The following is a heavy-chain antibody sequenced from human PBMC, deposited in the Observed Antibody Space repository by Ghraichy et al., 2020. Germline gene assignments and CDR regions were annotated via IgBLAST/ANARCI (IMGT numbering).Heavy chain of an antibody. CDR1: GSTFNRSW. CDR3: ARSNWFDP. D-gene: IGHD2/OR15-2a*01. Sequence: GGSLRLSCADIGSTFNRSWLHWLRQASGTGLEWVANINQDGSEKNYVDSVKGRFTISRDNAKNSLYLQMNSLRADDTAMYYCARSNWFDPWGQGTLVTVSS. CDR2: INQDGSEK. V-gene: IGHV3-7*03. J-gene: IGHJ5*02.